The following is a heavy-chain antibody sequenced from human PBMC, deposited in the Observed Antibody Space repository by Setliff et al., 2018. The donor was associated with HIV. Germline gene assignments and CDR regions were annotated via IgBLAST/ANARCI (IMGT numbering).Heavy chain of an antibody. V-gene: IGHV4-59*01. CDR3: ARGLSSQTYWGTRPLGLDY. CDR2: IYYTGRT. J-gene: IGHJ4*01. Sequence: SETLSLTCTVSGGSISTYYWSWNRQATGRGLEWIGYIYYTGRTNYNPYLKSRVTMSLDSSKKQFSLKLSSVTAADTAVYYCARGLSSQTYWGTRPLGLDYWGQGSLVTVSS. CDR1: GGSISTYY. D-gene: IGHD2-2*01.